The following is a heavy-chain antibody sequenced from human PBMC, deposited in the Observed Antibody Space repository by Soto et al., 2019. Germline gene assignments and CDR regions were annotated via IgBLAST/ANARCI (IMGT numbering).Heavy chain of an antibody. Sequence: GGSLRLSCAASGFTFRTFAMHWVGQAPGKGLEWVAVISNDGSSKYFLDSVKGRFTVSRDNSNNTLYLQMDSLRAEDTAVYYCARDKKPFNWSPSILKSYYYGMDVWGQGTTVTVSS. CDR3: ARDKKPFNWSPSILKSYYYGMDV. CDR1: GFTFRTFA. V-gene: IGHV3-30-3*01. D-gene: IGHD1-1*01. J-gene: IGHJ6*02. CDR2: ISNDGSSK.